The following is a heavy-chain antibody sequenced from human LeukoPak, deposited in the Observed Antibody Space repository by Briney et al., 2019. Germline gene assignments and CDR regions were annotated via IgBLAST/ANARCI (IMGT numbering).Heavy chain of an antibody. Sequence: PGGSLRLSCAASGFTFSSYAMSWVRQAPGKGLERVSAISGSGGSTYYADSVKGRFTISRDNSKNALYLQMNSLRAEDTAVYYCAKDRPSPGYSSGWYDYFDYWGQGTLVTVSS. D-gene: IGHD6-19*01. CDR1: GFTFSSYA. CDR3: AKDRPSPGYSSGWYDYFDY. J-gene: IGHJ4*02. CDR2: ISGSGGST. V-gene: IGHV3-23*01.